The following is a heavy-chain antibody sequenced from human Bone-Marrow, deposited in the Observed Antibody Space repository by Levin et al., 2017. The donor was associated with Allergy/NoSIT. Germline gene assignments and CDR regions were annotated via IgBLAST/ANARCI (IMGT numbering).Heavy chain of an antibody. Sequence: SVKVSCKASGGSFSSYPLSWVRQAPGQGLEWMGRIIPNLGIVHYAQKFQGRVTLTADKSTSTAYMEVTSLRSEDTATYYCARGPDYYDTTRDWGQGTLVIVSS. CDR3: ARGPDYYDTTRD. J-gene: IGHJ4*02. D-gene: IGHD3-22*01. V-gene: IGHV1-69*04. CDR1: GGSFSSYP. CDR2: IIPNLGIV.